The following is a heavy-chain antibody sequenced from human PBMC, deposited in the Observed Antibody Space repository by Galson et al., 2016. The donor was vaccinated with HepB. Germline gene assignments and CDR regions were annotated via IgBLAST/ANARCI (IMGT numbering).Heavy chain of an antibody. D-gene: IGHD2/OR15-2a*01. CDR3: AKANIIMVTLGIYLDT. Sequence: SLRLSCATSGFTFSSYGMHWVRQAPGKGLEWVAVIWYDGSNKYYADSVKGRFAISRDNSKNTLFLQMNGLRADDTAVYYCAKANIIMVTLGIYLDTWGPGTLVTVSS. J-gene: IGHJ5*02. V-gene: IGHV3-33*06. CDR1: GFTFSSYG. CDR2: IWYDGSNK.